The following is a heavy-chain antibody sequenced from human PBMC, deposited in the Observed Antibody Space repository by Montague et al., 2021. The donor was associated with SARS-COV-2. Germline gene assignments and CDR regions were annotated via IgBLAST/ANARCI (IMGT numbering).Heavy chain of an antibody. V-gene: IGHV3-23*03. J-gene: IGHJ4*02. CDR3: AKDPHYDFWSGYYFDY. CDR2: IYSGGSRT. D-gene: IGHD3-3*01. CDR1: GFTFSNYA. Sequence: SLRLSCPASGFTFSNYAMSWVRQAPGKGLEWVSLIYSGGSRTYYADSVKGRFTISRDNSKNTLYLQMNSLRAEDTAVYYCAKDPHYDFWSGYYFDYWGQGTLVTVSS.